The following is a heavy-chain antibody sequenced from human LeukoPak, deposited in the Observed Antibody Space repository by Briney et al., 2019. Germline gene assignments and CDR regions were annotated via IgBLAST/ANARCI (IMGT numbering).Heavy chain of an antibody. CDR1: GFTVSSNY. J-gene: IGHJ4*02. CDR3: ARLDYYDSSGYFDY. CDR2: IYSGGST. V-gene: IGHV3-66*01. Sequence: PGGSLRLSCAASGFTVSSNYMSWVRQALGKGLEWVSVIYSGGSTHYADSVKGRFTISRDNSKNTLYLQMNSLRAEDTAVYYCARLDYYDSSGYFDYWGQGTLVTVSS. D-gene: IGHD3-22*01.